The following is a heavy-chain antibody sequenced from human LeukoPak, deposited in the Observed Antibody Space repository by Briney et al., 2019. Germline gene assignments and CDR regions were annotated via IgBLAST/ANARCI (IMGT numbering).Heavy chain of an antibody. J-gene: IGHJ4*02. Sequence: ASVKVSCKASGYTFTSYGISWVRQAPGQGLEWMGWISAYNGNTNYAQKLQGRVTMTTDTSTSTAYMELRSLRSDDTAVYYCATGVYSSGWYCFDYWGQGTLVTVSS. D-gene: IGHD6-19*01. V-gene: IGHV1-18*01. CDR3: ATGVYSSGWYCFDY. CDR2: ISAYNGNT. CDR1: GYTFTSYG.